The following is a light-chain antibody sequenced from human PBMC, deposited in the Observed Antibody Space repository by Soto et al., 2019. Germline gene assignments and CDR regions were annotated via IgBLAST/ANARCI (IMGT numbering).Light chain of an antibody. CDR1: QSVSSN. Sequence: EIVMTQSPATLSVSPGERATLSCRASQSVSSNLAWYQQKPGQAPRLLIYGASTRATGIPARFSGSGSGTEFTLTNSSLQSEDFAVYYCQQYNNWPVTFGQGTKVDIK. V-gene: IGKV3-15*01. J-gene: IGKJ1*01. CDR2: GAS. CDR3: QQYNNWPVT.